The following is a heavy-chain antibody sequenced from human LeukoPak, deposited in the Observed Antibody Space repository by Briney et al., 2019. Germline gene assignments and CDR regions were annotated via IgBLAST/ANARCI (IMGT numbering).Heavy chain of an antibody. J-gene: IGHJ6*03. CDR2: ISSDSSYI. CDR1: GLTFSRYS. CDR3: ARIAGGYSYGLPRDYYYMDV. D-gene: IGHD5-18*01. Sequence: SGGSLRLSCAASGLTFSRYSMNWVRQAPGKGLEWVSSISSDSSYIYYADSVKGRFTISRDNAKNSLYLQMNSLRAEDTAVYYCARIAGGYSYGLPRDYYYMDVWGKGTTVTISS. V-gene: IGHV3-21*01.